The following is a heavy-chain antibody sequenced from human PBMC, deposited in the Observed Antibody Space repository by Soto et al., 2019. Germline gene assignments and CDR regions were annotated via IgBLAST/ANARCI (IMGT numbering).Heavy chain of an antibody. CDR1: GFTFSTYG. D-gene: IGHD3-22*01. CDR3: ARDPGYYDSSGYSPYYFDY. Sequence: GGSLRLSCAASGFTFSTYGMHWVRQAPGKGLEWVAVIWYDGSNKYYADPVKGRFTISRDNSKNTLYLQMNSLRAEDTAVYYCARDPGYYDSSGYSPYYFDYWGQGTLVTVSS. CDR2: IWYDGSNK. J-gene: IGHJ4*02. V-gene: IGHV3-33*01.